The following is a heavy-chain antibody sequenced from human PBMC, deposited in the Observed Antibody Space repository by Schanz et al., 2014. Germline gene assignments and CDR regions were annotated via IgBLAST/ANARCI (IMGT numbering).Heavy chain of an antibody. D-gene: IGHD2-15*01. CDR2: IWYDGSNK. CDR3: ARDRGYCSGGSCLAFDY. V-gene: IGHV3-33*01. J-gene: IGHJ4*02. CDR1: GFIFSSYG. Sequence: QVQLVESGGGVVQPGRSLRLSCAASGFIFSSYGLHWVRQAPGNGLEWVAFIWYDGSNKYYADSVKGRFTISRDNSKNTLYLQMNTLRAYDTAVYYCARDRGYCSGGSCLAFDYWGQGTLVTVSS.